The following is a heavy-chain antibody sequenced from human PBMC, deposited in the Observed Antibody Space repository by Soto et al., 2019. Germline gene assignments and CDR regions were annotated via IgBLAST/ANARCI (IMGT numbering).Heavy chain of an antibody. J-gene: IGHJ4*02. V-gene: IGHV4-59*01. CDR3: ARNLASATYVFDS. CDR1: VGSIRSYQ. D-gene: IGHD1-26*01. Sequence: QVQLQESGPGLVKPSRTLSLSCTVSVGSIRSYQWNWIRQPPGKGLEWIGYMFYSGIPHYNPSLKSGVTISLDTSKNQFSLNLSSVTAADTAVYFCARNLASATYVFDSWGQGTPVTVSS. CDR2: MFYSGIP.